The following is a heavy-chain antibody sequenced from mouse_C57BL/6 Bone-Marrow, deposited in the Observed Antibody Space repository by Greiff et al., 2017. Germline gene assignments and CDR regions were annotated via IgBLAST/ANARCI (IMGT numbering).Heavy chain of an antibody. D-gene: IGHD1-1*02. V-gene: IGHV5-17*01. Sequence: DVQLVESGGGLVKPGGSLKLSCAASGFTFSDYGMHWVRQAPEKGLEWVAYISRGSSTIYYADTVKGRFTISRDNAKNTLFLQMTSLRSEDTAMYYCSAGGKFCGYWGQGTTVTVSS. CDR1: GFTFSDYG. CDR2: ISRGSSTI. CDR3: SAGGKFCGY. J-gene: IGHJ2*01.